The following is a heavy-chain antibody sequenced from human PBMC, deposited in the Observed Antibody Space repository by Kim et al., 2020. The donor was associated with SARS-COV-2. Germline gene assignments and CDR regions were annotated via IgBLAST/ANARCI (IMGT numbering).Heavy chain of an antibody. V-gene: IGHV3-72*01. D-gene: IGHD6-13*01. CDR1: GFIFSDHY. CDR3: ATDLAAAGPSGFDP. CDR2: IRNRDNGYTT. Sequence: GGSLRLSCAASGFIFSDHYVDWVRQAPGKGLEWVGRIRNRDNGYTTEYAPSVIGRFTVSRDDSENSLYLQMNSLKTEDTALYYCATDLAAAGPSGFDPWGQGTLVTVSS. J-gene: IGHJ5*02.